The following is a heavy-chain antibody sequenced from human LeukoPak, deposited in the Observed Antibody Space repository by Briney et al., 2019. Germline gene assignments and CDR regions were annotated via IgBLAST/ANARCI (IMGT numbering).Heavy chain of an antibody. CDR1: GFTFNNFG. J-gene: IGHJ4*02. D-gene: IGHD4-17*01. CDR3: AKDLTTLTLGKDY. V-gene: IGHV3-30*18. Sequence: PGGSLRLSCAASGFTFNNFGMHWVRQAPGKGLEWVAVISSDGNDKYYANAVKGRFTISRDNSMNTLYLQMSSLRVEDTAIYYRAKDLTTLTLGKDYWGQGTLVTVSS. CDR2: ISSDGNDK.